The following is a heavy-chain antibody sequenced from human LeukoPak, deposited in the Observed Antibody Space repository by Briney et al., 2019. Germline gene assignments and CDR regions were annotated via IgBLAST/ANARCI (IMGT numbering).Heavy chain of an antibody. D-gene: IGHD6-19*01. CDR1: GYTFTSYY. V-gene: IGHV1-46*01. CDR2: INPSGGST. CDR3: ARRAAVAGPFDY. J-gene: IGHJ4*02. Sequence: ASVKVSCRASGYTFTSYYMHWVRQAPGQGLEWMGIINPSGGSTSYAQKFQGRVTMTRDTSTSTVYMELSSLRSEDTAVYYCARRAAVAGPFDYWGQGTLVTVSS.